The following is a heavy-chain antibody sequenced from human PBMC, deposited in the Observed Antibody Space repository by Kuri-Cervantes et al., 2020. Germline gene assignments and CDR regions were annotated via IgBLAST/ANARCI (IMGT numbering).Heavy chain of an antibody. V-gene: IGHV3-7*01. D-gene: IGHD1-1*01. CDR2: IKQDGSEK. CDR1: GFTFSSYW. Sequence: GESLKISCAASGFTFSSYWMSWVGQAPGKGLEWVANIKQDGSEKYYVDSVKGRFTISRDNAKNSLYLQMNSLSDEDTAVYYCARDDNWGFDYWGQGTPVTVSS. CDR3: ARDDNWGFDY. J-gene: IGHJ4*02.